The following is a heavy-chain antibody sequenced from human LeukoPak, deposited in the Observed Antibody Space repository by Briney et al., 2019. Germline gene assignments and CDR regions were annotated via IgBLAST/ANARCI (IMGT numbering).Heavy chain of an antibody. D-gene: IGHD2-2*01. CDR3: ATPYGDCSSTSCYGNYFDY. CDR1: GFTFISYA. J-gene: IGHJ4*02. Sequence: GGSLRLSCAASGFTFISYAMSWVRQAPGKGLEWVSAISGSGGSTYYADSVKGRFTISRDNSKNTLYLQMNSLRAEDTAVYYCATPYGDCSSTSCYGNYFDYCGQATLITASS. V-gene: IGHV3-23*01. CDR2: ISGSGGST.